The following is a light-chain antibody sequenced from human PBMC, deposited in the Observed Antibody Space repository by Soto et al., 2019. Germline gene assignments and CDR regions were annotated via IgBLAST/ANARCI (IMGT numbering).Light chain of an antibody. Sequence: DIMMAQSPDSLALSLGYRSTINCNSRQSVLYSSNRKSYLAWYQQKPGQGPRLLVYRASTRALGIPARFSGSESGTEFTLTISSLQSEDFAVYYCQQYNSWPITFGQGTRLEIK. V-gene: IGKV4-1*01. CDR2: RAS. CDR1: QSVLYSSNRKSY. J-gene: IGKJ5*01. CDR3: QQYNSWPIT.